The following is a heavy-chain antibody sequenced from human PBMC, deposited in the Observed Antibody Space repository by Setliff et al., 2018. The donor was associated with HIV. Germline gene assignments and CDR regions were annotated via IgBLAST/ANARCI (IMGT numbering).Heavy chain of an antibody. Sequence: SETLSLTCAVSGGSISSYYWSWIRQPPGKELEWIGYIYYSGSTNYNPSLKSRVTISVDTSKNQFSLKLSSVTATDTAVYYCARDSDYYDSSGRHIRLFDYWGQGTLVTVSS. D-gene: IGHD3-22*01. CDR3: ARDSDYYDSSGRHIRLFDY. CDR2: IYYSGST. V-gene: IGHV4-59*01. J-gene: IGHJ4*02. CDR1: GGSISSYY.